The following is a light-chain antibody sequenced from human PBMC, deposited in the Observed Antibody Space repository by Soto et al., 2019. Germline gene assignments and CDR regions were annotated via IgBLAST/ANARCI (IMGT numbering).Light chain of an antibody. CDR1: QGVRGW. Sequence: DIKMTQSPSSLSASVGDRVTITCRASQGVRGWLAWYQQKPGKAPKSLIYAASTLQDGVPARFSGNGSETDFTLTISSLQSEDIGTYYCQQYNNSPLTFGGGTKVEIK. CDR3: QQYNNSPLT. J-gene: IGKJ4*01. CDR2: AAS. V-gene: IGKV1D-16*01.